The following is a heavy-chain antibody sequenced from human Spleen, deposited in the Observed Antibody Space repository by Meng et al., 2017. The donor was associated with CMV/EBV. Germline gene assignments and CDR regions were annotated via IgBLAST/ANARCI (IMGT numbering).Heavy chain of an antibody. V-gene: IGHV3-33*06. D-gene: IGHD6-6*01. CDR1: VFTFKNYG. CDR3: AKDMLSGSYSSSFDY. Sequence: SVFTFKNYGVHWVRQAPGKGLEWVAFIWYDGSNKYYADSVKGRFTIARDNSKNTLYLQMNSLRAEDTAVYYCAKDMLSGSYSSSFDYWGQGTLVTVSS. J-gene: IGHJ4*02. CDR2: IWYDGSNK.